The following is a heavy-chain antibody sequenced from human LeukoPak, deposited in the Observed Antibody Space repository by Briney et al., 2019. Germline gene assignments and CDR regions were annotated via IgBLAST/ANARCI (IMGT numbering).Heavy chain of an antibody. J-gene: IGHJ3*02. CDR1: VFTFNHFS. CDR3: ARSQYLPLDVFDI. Sequence: GGSLRLSCAASVFTFNHFSMGWVRQAPWKGLEWVANINQDEREKLYVDSVKGRFSISRDNAENSLFLQMSSLRAEDTAVYYCARSQYLPLDVFDIWGRGTMVTVSS. D-gene: IGHD2/OR15-2a*01. V-gene: IGHV3-7*02. CDR2: INQDEREK.